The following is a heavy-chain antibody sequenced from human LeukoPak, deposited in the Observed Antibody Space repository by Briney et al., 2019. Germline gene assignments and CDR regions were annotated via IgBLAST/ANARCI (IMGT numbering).Heavy chain of an antibody. D-gene: IGHD2-21*01. J-gene: IGHJ4*02. CDR2: VSAYNGNT. Sequence: ASVKVSCKASGYTFTSYGISWVRQAPGQGLEWMGWVSAYNGNTNYAQKLQGRVTMTTDTSTSTAYMELRSLRSDDTAVYYCAKDICGGNCYPNGGYWGQGTLVIVSS. CDR3: AKDICGGNCYPNGGY. CDR1: GYTFTSYG. V-gene: IGHV1-18*01.